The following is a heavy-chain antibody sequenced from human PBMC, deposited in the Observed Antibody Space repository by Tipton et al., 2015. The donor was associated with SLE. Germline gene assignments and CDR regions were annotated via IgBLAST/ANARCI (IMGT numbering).Heavy chain of an antibody. D-gene: IGHD3-10*01. V-gene: IGHV3-9*01. J-gene: IGHJ4*02. CDR2: ISWNSAVV. Sequence: SLRLSCAASGFTFDNFAMHWVRQVPGKGLEWVSGISWNSAVVRYADSVKGRFTISRDNARNTLYLQMNSLTVDDTAVYYCAKGGLGGAVDHWGQGTLVTVSS. CDR1: GFTFDNFA. CDR3: AKGGLGGAVDH.